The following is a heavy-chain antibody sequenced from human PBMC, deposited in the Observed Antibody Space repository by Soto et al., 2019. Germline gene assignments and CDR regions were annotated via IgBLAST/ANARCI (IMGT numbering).Heavy chain of an antibody. D-gene: IGHD2-15*01. V-gene: IGHV1-3*01. Sequence: ASVKVSCKASGCTFTSYAMHWVRQAPGQRLEWMGWINADNGNTKYSQKFQGRVTITRDTSASTAYMELSSLRSEDTAVYYCARGIYCSGGSCYPPDAYYMDVWGKGTTVTVSS. J-gene: IGHJ6*03. CDR3: ARGIYCSGGSCYPPDAYYMDV. CDR2: INADNGNT. CDR1: GCTFTSYA.